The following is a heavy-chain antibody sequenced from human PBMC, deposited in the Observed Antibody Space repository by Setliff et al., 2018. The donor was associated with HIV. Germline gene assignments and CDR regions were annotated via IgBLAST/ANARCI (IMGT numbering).Heavy chain of an antibody. V-gene: IGHV1-3*04. Sequence: ASVKVSCKTSGYSLSSHPIHWVRQAPGQRPEWMGWIKTGNGDTQYSQKFRDRVTITRDTSADTVYMELSSLRSEDTAVYYCARDRCDSVKCYLYNWFDPWGQGTLVTVSS. J-gene: IGHJ5*02. CDR2: IKTGNGDT. CDR1: GYSLSSHP. CDR3: ARDRCDSVKCYLYNWFDP. D-gene: IGHD3-22*01.